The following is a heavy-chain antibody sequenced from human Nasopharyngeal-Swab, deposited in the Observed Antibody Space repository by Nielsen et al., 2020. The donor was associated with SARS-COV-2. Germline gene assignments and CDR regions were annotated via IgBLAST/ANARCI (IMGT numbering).Heavy chain of an antibody. D-gene: IGHD2-8*01. J-gene: IGHJ3*02. V-gene: IGHV1-46*01. CDR3: ARGRDCTNGVCYAGGTDAFDI. CDR2: INPSGGST. Sequence: WVRQAPGQGLEWMGIINPSGGSTSYAQKFEGRVTMTRDTSTSTVYMELRRLRSEDTAVYYCARGRDCTNGVCYAGGTDAFDIWGQGTMVTVSS.